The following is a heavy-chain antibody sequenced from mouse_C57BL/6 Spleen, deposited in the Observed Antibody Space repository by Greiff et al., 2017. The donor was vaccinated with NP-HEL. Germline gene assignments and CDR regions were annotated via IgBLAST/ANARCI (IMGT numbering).Heavy chain of an antibody. D-gene: IGHD2-1*01. Sequence: DVMLVESGGGLVQPGGSLSLSCAASGFTFTDYYMSWVRQPPGKALEWLGFVRNKANGYTTEYSASVKGRFTISRDNSQSILYLQMNALRAEDSATYYCARSFYYGSPFDYWGQGTTLTVSS. CDR1: GFTFTDYY. CDR3: ARSFYYGSPFDY. CDR2: VRNKANGYTT. J-gene: IGHJ2*01. V-gene: IGHV7-3*01.